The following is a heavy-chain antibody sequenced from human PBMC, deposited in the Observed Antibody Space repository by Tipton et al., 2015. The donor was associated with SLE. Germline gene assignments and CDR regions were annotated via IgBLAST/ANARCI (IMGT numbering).Heavy chain of an antibody. D-gene: IGHD4-11*01. V-gene: IGHV3-21*06. CDR3: ARGGPYSSFSPSAY. J-gene: IGHJ4*02. CDR2: ISSSGDPI. CDR1: GFTFQTYG. Sequence: SLRLSCAASGFTFQTYGMKWVRQAPGKGLQWISSISSSGDPIHYADSVKGRFTVSRDNANNLLYLQMSSLRAEDTALYYCARGGPYSSFSPSAYWGQGTHVTVSP.